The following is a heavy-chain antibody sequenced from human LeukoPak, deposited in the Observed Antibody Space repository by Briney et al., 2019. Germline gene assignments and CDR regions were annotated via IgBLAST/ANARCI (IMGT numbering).Heavy chain of an antibody. CDR3: ARGLYTSGWYMGY. J-gene: IGHJ4*02. V-gene: IGHV1-18*01. CDR1: GYAFRNYG. Sequence: ASVKVSCKASGYAFRNYGINWVRQAPGQGLEWMGWINVRNGNTKYGQKIQDRVTMTTDTSTTTVYMELRNLSSDDTAVYFCARGLYTSGWYMGYWCQGTLVTVSS. D-gene: IGHD6-13*01. CDR2: INVRNGNT.